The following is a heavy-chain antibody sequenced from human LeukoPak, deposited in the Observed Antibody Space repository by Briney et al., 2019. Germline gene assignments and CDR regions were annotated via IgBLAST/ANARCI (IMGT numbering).Heavy chain of an antibody. Sequence: SETLSLTCTVSGGSISSSSYYWGWIRQPPGKGLEWIGSIYYSGSTHYNPSLKSRVTISVDTSKNQFSLKLSSVTAADTAVYYCAGVRFLEWWQFDYWGQGTLVTVSS. CDR3: AGVRFLEWWQFDY. CDR1: GGSISSSSYY. D-gene: IGHD3-3*01. CDR2: IYYSGST. V-gene: IGHV4-39*01. J-gene: IGHJ4*02.